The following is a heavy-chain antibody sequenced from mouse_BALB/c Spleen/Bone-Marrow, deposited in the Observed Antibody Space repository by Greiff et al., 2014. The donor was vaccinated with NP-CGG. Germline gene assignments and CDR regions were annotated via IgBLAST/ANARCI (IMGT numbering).Heavy chain of an antibody. CDR2: LWADGST. Sequence: VNVVESGPGLVAPSQSLSITCTVSGFSLTTYGVHWVRQPPGKGLEWLGVLWADGSTNYNAALMSRMTMSKDNSKSRVFLKMNSLQTDDTAMYYCARITTATGAMDYWGQGTSLTVSS. V-gene: IGHV2-9*02. CDR1: GFSLTTYG. J-gene: IGHJ4*01. CDR3: ARITTATGAMDY. D-gene: IGHD1-2*01.